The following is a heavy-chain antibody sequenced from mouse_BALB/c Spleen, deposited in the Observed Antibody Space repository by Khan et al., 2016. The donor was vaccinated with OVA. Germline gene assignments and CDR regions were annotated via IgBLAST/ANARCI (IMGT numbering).Heavy chain of an antibody. CDR2: IWSGGSA. J-gene: IGHJ4*01. CDR1: GFSLTNYA. CDR3: ARRGGLGRWYAMDY. D-gene: IGHD4-1*01. Sequence: QVTLKESGPGLVQPSQSLSITCTVSGFSLTNYAVHWVRQSPGKGLEWLGVIWSGGSADYNAAFISRLSITKDNSKSQVFFEMNSLQPNDTAIYYCARRGGLGRWYAMDYWGQGTSVTVSS. V-gene: IGHV2-2*02.